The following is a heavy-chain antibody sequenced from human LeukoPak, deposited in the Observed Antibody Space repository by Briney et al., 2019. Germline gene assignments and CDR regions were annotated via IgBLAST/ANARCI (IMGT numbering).Heavy chain of an antibody. CDR3: ASTLTDYYDSSGYYRSYYFDY. J-gene: IGHJ4*02. V-gene: IGHV3-66*01. Sequence: GGSLRLSCAASGFTFSSYEMNWVRQAPGKGLEWVSVIYSGGSTYYADSVKGRFTISRDNSKNTLYLQMNSLRAEDTAVYYCASTLTDYYDSSGYYRSYYFDYWGQGTLVTVSS. CDR2: IYSGGST. D-gene: IGHD3-22*01. CDR1: GFTFSSYE.